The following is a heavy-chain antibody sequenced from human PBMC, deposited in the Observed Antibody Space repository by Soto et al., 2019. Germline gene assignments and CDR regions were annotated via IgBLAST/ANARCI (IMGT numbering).Heavy chain of an antibody. CDR1: GFTFSSYA. Sequence: GGSLRLSCAASGFTFSSYAMSWVRQAPGKGLEWVSAISGSGGSTYYADSVKGRFTISRDNSKNTLYLQMNSLRAEDTAVYYCAKQGTGYYPYYYYMDVWGKGTTVTVSS. J-gene: IGHJ6*03. CDR2: ISGSGGST. D-gene: IGHD3-9*01. CDR3: AKQGTGYYPYYYYMDV. V-gene: IGHV3-23*01.